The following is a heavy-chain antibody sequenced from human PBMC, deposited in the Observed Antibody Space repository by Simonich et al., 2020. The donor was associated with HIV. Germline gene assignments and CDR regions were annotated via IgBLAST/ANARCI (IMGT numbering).Heavy chain of an antibody. V-gene: IGHV2-5*02. CDR2: IYWDDDK. D-gene: IGHD3-22*01. CDR1: CFSLSTRGVG. J-gene: IGHJ1*01. Sequence: QITLKESGPTLVKTTHTLTLTCTFYCFSLSTRGVGLGCIRKPPGKALEWLALIYWDDDKRYSTSLKSRLTITKDTSKNQVVLTMTNMDPVDTATYYCAHLYDSSGYYYVFFQHWGQGTLVTVSS. CDR3: AHLYDSSGYYYVFFQH.